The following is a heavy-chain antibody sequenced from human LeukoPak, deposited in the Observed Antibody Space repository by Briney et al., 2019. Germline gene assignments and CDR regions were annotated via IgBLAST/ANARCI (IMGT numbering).Heavy chain of an antibody. V-gene: IGHV4-34*01. Sequence: SETLSLTCAVYGGSFSGYYWSWIRQAPGKGLEWIGEMNHSGSTNYNPSLKSRVTISEDTSKNQFSLKLTSVTAADTAVYYCARGQVGSYIYYYYYGMDVWGQGTTVTVSS. D-gene: IGHD1-26*01. CDR2: MNHSGST. CDR3: ARGQVGSYIYYYYYGMDV. J-gene: IGHJ6*02. CDR1: GGSFSGYY.